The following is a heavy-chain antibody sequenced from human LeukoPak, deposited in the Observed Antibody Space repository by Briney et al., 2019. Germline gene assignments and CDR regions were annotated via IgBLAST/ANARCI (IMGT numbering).Heavy chain of an antibody. CDR3: ARSPYGSGSYYNLDY. CDR2: ISYDGSNK. J-gene: IGHJ4*02. V-gene: IGHV3-30*04. D-gene: IGHD3-10*01. Sequence: GGSLRLSCAASGFTFSSYAMHWVRQAPGKGLEWVAVISYDGSNKYYADSVKGRFTISRDNSKNTLYLQMNSLRAEDTAVYYCARSPYGSGSYYNLDYWGQGTLVTVSS. CDR1: GFTFSSYA.